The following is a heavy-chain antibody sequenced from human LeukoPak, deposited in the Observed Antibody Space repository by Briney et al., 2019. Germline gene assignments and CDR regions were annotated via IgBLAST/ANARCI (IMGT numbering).Heavy chain of an antibody. J-gene: IGHJ4*02. V-gene: IGHV4-34*01. Sequence: PSETLSLTCAVYGGSFSGYYWSWIRQPPGKGLEWIGEINHSGSTNYNPSLKSRVTISVDTSKNQFSLKLSSVTAADTAVYYCARAARYDILTGYSPPNHFDYWGQGTLVTVSS. CDR2: INHSGST. CDR1: GGSFSGYY. D-gene: IGHD3-9*01. CDR3: ARAARYDILTGYSPPNHFDY.